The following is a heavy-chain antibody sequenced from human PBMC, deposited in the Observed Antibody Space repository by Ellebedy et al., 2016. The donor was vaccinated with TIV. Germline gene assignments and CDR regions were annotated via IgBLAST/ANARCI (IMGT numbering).Heavy chain of an antibody. CDR1: GYTFTSYD. CDR2: MNPNSGNT. D-gene: IGHD3-10*01. CDR3: ARPNGVRYYYGMDV. Sequence: ASVKVSCXASGYTFTSYDINWVRQATGQGLEWMGWMNPNSGNTGYAQKFQGRVTITADESTSTAYMELSSLRSEDTAVYYCARPNGVRYYYGMDVWGQGTTVTVSS. J-gene: IGHJ6*02. V-gene: IGHV1-8*01.